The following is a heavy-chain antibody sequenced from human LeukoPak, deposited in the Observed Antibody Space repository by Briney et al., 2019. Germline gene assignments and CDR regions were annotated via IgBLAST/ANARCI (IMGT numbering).Heavy chain of an antibody. D-gene: IGHD3-22*01. J-gene: IGHJ4*02. CDR2: IIPIFGTA. Sequence: SVKVSCKASGGTFSSYVISWVRQAPGQGLEWMGRIIPIFGTANYAQKFQGRVTITTDESTSTAYMELSSLRSGDTAVYYCARVWFDDSSGFDYWGQGTLVTVSS. V-gene: IGHV1-69*05. CDR1: GGTFSSYV. CDR3: ARVWFDDSSGFDY.